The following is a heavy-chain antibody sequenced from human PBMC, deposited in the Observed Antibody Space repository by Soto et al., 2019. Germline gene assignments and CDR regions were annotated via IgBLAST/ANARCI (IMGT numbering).Heavy chain of an antibody. J-gene: IGHJ4*02. CDR3: ARGYSYTQPVFDY. V-gene: IGHV3-53*01. CDR2: IYSSGST. CDR1: GFTVSNNY. D-gene: IGHD5-18*01. Sequence: EVQLVESGGGLIQPGGSLRLSCAASGFTVSNNYMTWVRQAPGKGLGWVSFIYSSGSTYYADSVKGRFTISRDNFKNTLYLQMNRLRAEDTAVYYCARGYSYTQPVFDYWGLGTLVTVSS.